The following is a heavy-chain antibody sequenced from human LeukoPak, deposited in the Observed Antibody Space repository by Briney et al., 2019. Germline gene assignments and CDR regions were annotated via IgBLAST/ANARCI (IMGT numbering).Heavy chain of an antibody. D-gene: IGHD3-16*01. Sequence: GGSLRLSCAASGFTFSSYVMSWVRQTPEKGLEWVSGISGSGGSTYYADSVKGRFTISRDNSKNTLYLQMNSLRAEDTGIYSCAKDGPGGGGYFDYWAQGTLVTVSS. CDR1: GFTFSSYV. V-gene: IGHV3-23*01. J-gene: IGHJ4*02. CDR2: ISGSGGST. CDR3: AKDGPGGGGYFDY.